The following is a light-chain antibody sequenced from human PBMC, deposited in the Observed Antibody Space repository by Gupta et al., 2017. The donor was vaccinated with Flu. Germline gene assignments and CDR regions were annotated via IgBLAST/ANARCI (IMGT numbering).Light chain of an antibody. J-gene: IGKJ1*01. V-gene: IGKV2-30*01. CDR1: QSLLYSDGKTY. CDR2: EVS. Sequence: VTLGQAASISCRSSQSLLYSDGKTYLNWFHQRSGRSPRRLIYEVSIRDSGVPDRIRGSGSGPHFTLIISLVDAEDVGFSFCRQGADWRPTFGSGTKVE. CDR3: RQGADWRPT.